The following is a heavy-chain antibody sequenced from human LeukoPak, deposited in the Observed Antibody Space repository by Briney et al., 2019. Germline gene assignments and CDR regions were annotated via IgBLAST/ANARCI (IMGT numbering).Heavy chain of an antibody. CDR2: ISGSGGST. CDR1: GFTFSSYA. D-gene: IGHD1-26*01. J-gene: IGHJ3*02. CDR3: AKSGGRRWFVGATTPFGAFDI. Sequence: SGGSLRLSCAASGFTFSSYAMSWVRQAPGKGLEWVSAISGSGGSTYYADSVKGRFTISRDNSKDTLYLQMNSLRAEDTAVYCCAKSGGRRWFVGATTPFGAFDIWGQGTMVTVSS. V-gene: IGHV3-23*01.